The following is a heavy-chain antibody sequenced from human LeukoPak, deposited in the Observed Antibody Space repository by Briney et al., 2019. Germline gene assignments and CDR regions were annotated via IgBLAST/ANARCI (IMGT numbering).Heavy chain of an antibody. J-gene: IGHJ6*03. D-gene: IGHD2-2*01. CDR3: ARRYYYHYYMDV. CDR2: MSISNSII. Sequence: GGSLRLSCAASGFTFSSYSMNWVRQAPGKGREWISFMSISNSIIYYADSVKDRFTISRDNTKNSLFLQMNSLRVEDTAVYYCARRYYYHYYMDVWGKGTKVTVS. CDR1: GFTFSSYS. V-gene: IGHV3-48*04.